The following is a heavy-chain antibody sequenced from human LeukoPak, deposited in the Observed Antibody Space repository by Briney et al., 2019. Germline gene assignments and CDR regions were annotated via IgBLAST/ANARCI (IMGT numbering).Heavy chain of an antibody. D-gene: IGHD6-19*01. Sequence: PSETQSLTCTVSGGSMSGYYWGWIRQPPGKGLEWIGYIYRSGGTNYNPSVRSRVSISLDTSKNQFSLELSSVTAADTAVYFCARRYASGWSPTFDYWGQGILVTVST. CDR2: IYRSGGT. CDR3: ARRYASGWSPTFDY. J-gene: IGHJ4*02. V-gene: IGHV4-59*01. CDR1: GGSMSGYY.